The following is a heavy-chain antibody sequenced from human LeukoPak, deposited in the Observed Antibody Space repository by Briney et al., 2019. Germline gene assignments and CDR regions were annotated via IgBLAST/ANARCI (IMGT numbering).Heavy chain of an antibody. CDR1: GYTFTSYA. V-gene: IGHV7-4-1*02. J-gene: IGHJ4*02. D-gene: IGHD6-19*01. Sequence: ASVKVSCKASGYTFTSYAMNWVRQAPGQGLEWMGWINTNTGNPTYAQGFTGRFVFSLDTSVSTAYLQISSLKAEDTAVYYCARGDNSGWYFSSSFLDYWGQGTLVTVSS. CDR3: ARGDNSGWYFSSSFLDY. CDR2: INTNTGNP.